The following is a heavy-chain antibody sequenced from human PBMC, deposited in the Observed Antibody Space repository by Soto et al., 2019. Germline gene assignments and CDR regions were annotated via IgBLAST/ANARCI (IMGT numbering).Heavy chain of an antibody. CDR1: GGSIRSGGYY. D-gene: IGHD5-18*01. Sequence: SETLSLTCTVSGGSIRSGGYYWSWVRQNPRRGLEWIGNIYYSGNTYYNPSLKSRLTISVDTSKNQFSLNLSSVAAADTAVYYCARDRLMATAGTARHYFGLDVWGQGTTVTVSS. CDR2: IYYSGNT. CDR3: ARDRLMATAGTARHYFGLDV. J-gene: IGHJ6*02. V-gene: IGHV4-31*03.